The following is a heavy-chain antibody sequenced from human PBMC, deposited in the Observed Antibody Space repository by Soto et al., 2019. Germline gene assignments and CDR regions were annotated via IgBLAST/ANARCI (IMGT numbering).Heavy chain of an antibody. D-gene: IGHD2-2*01. Sequence: GASVKVSCKASGGTFSSYAISWVRQAPGQGLEWMGGIIPIFGTANYAQKFQGRVTINADKSTSTAYMELSSLRSEDTAVYYCARGRTAVDLYYYYGMDVWGQGTTVTVSS. V-gene: IGHV1-69*06. J-gene: IGHJ6*02. CDR2: IIPIFGTA. CDR1: GGTFSSYA. CDR3: ARGRTAVDLYYYYGMDV.